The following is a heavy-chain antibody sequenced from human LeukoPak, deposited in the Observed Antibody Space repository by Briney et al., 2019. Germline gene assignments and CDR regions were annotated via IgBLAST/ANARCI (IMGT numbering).Heavy chain of an antibody. CDR2: VMAIFGTA. V-gene: IGHV1-69*05. CDR1: GGRFSSYA. D-gene: IGHD6-6*01. J-gene: IGHJ4*02. Sequence: GAGVTVSCKASGGRFSSYAISWVRQAPGQGLEWVGGVMAIFGTANYVQKFQGRVTITTDESTSTAYMELSSLSSEDTAVYYCAREGGIAARPNYFDYWGQGPLVTVSS. CDR3: AREGGIAARPNYFDY.